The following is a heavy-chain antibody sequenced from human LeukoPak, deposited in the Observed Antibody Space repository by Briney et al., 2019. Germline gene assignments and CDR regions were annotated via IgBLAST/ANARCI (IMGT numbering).Heavy chain of an antibody. CDR1: GGSISSYY. V-gene: IGHV4-59*01. Sequence: PSETLSLTCTVSGGSISSYYWSWIRQPPGKGLEWVGYIYYSGSTNYNPSLKSRVTISVDTSKNQFSLKLSSVTAADTAVYYCARLDRIAAAGTVYWYFDLWGRGTLVTVSS. CDR3: ARLDRIAAAGTVYWYFDL. D-gene: IGHD6-13*01. CDR2: IYYSGST. J-gene: IGHJ2*01.